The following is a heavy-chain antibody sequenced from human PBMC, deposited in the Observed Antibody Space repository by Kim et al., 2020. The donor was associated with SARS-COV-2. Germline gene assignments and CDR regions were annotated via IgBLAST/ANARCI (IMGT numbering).Heavy chain of an antibody. CDR3: ARPTYYYDSSGYSTTPYWYFDL. CDR1: GYSFTSYW. CDR2: IYPGDSDT. V-gene: IGHV5-51*01. D-gene: IGHD3-22*01. J-gene: IGHJ2*01. Sequence: GESLKISCKGSGYSFTSYWIGWVRQMPGKGLEWMGIIYPGDSDTRYSPSFQGQVTISADKSISTAYLQWSSLKASDTAMYYCARPTYYYDSSGYSTTPYWYFDLWGRGTLVTVSS.